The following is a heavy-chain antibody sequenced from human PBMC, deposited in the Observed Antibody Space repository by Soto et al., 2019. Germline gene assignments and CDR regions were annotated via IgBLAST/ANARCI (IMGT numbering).Heavy chain of an antibody. V-gene: IGHV4-30-2*01. J-gene: IGHJ5*02. Sequence: QLQLQESGSGLVKPSQTLSLTCAVSGGSISSGGDSWSWIRQPPGKGLEWIGYIYHSGSTYYNPSLKSRVTISVDRSKNQFSLKLSSVPASDTAVYFLVRGGSRNWFDPLGQGTLVTVSA. D-gene: IGHD3-10*01. CDR3: VRGGSRNWFDP. CDR1: GGSISSGGDS. CDR2: IYHSGST.